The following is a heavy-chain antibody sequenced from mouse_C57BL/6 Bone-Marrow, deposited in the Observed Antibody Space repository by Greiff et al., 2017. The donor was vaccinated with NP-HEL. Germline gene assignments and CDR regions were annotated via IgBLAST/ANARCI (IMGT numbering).Heavy chain of an antibody. CDR1: GYTFTTYP. CDR2: FHPYNDDT. CDR3: ARGHYYGSSRYFDV. Sequence: QVHVKQSGAELVKPGASVKMSCKASGYTFTTYPIEWMKQNHGKSLEWIGNFHPYNDDTKYNEKFKGKATLTVEKSSSTVYLELSRLTSDDSAVYYCARGHYYGSSRYFDVWGTGTTVTVSS. V-gene: IGHV1-47*01. D-gene: IGHD1-1*01. J-gene: IGHJ1*03.